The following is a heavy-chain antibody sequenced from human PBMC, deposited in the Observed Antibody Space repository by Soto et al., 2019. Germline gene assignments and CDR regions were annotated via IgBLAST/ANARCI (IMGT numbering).Heavy chain of an antibody. CDR3: AREGGSSYAFDY. D-gene: IGHD5-18*01. Sequence: ASVKVSCKASGYTFTSYDINWVRQATGQGLEWMGWMNPNSGNTGYAQKFQGRVTMSRNTSISTAYMELSSLRSEDTAVYYCAREGGSSYAFDYWGQGTLVTLSS. J-gene: IGHJ4*02. CDR2: MNPNSGNT. V-gene: IGHV1-8*01. CDR1: GYTFTSYD.